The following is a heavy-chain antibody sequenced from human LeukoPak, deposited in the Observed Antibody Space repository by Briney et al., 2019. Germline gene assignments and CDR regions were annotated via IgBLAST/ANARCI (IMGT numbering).Heavy chain of an antibody. J-gene: IGHJ6*03. Sequence: SQTLSLTCTVSGGSISSGSYYWSWIRQPAGKGLEWIGRIYTSGSTNYNPSLKSRVTISVDTSKNQFSLKLSSVTAADTAVYYCARDFYDFWSGYYYYYMDVWGKGTTVTVSS. CDR1: GGSISSGSYY. CDR2: IYTSGST. V-gene: IGHV4-61*02. CDR3: ARDFYDFWSGYYYYYMDV. D-gene: IGHD3-3*01.